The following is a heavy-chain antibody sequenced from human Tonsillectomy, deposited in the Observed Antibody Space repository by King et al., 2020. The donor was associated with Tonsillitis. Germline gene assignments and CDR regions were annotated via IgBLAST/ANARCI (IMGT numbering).Heavy chain of an antibody. CDR2: INQDGSKI. CDR3: AKDGPDGWNAFDM. D-gene: IGHD2-15*01. Sequence: VQLVESGGGFVQPGGSLRLSCAASGFPFSGNWMSWVRQAPGKGLEWVACINQDGSKIYYVDSVKGRCTISRDNAKNSLYLQMNSLRSEDTAVYYCAKDGPDGWNAFDMWGQGTRVTVSS. V-gene: IGHV3-7*03. J-gene: IGHJ3*02. CDR1: GFPFSGNW.